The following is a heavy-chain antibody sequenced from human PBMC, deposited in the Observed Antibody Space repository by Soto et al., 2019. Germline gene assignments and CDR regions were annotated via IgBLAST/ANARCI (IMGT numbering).Heavy chain of an antibody. Sequence: EVQLVESGGGLVKPGGSLRLSCAASGFTLSSYNMNWVRQAPGKGLEWVSSMSSTYIYYADSVKGRFTISKDNAKNSLYLQMNSLRAEDTAVYYCARDQNCGYYPWGQGTLVTVSS. D-gene: IGHD3-22*01. V-gene: IGHV3-21*01. J-gene: IGHJ5*02. CDR3: ARDQNCGYYP. CDR2: MSSTYI. CDR1: GFTLSSYN.